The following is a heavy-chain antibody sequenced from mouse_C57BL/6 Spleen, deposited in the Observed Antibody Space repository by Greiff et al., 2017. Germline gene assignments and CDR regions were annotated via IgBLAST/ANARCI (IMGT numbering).Heavy chain of an antibody. D-gene: IGHD2-1*01. CDR3: AKHIYYANYNYAMGY. J-gene: IGHJ4*01. CDR2: IWGGGST. Sequence: VKLMESGPGLVAPSQSLSITCTVSGFSLTSYGVDWVRQPPGKGLEWLGVIWGGGSTNYNSALMSRLSISKDNSKGQVFLKMNRLQTDDTAMYYCAKHIYYANYNYAMGYWGQGTSVTVSS. CDR1: GFSLTSYG. V-gene: IGHV2-9*01.